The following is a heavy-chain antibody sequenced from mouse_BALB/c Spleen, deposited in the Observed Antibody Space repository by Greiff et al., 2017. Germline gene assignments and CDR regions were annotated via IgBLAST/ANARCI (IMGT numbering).Heavy chain of an antibody. CDR2: ISNLAYSI. J-gene: IGHJ2*01. D-gene: IGHD2-1*01. Sequence: EVKLVESGGGLVQPGGSRKLSCAASGFTFSDYGMAWVRQAPGKGPEWVAFISNLAYSIYYADTVTGRFTISRENAKNTLYLEMSSLRSEDTAMYYCARGGGNYYFDYWGQGTTLTVSS. CDR3: ARGGGNYYFDY. CDR1: GFTFSDYG. V-gene: IGHV5-15*02.